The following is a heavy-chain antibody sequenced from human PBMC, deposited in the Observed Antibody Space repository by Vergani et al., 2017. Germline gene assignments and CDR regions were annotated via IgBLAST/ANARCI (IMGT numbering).Heavy chain of an antibody. J-gene: IGHJ4*02. Sequence: VQLLESGGGLVQPGGSLRLSCAASGFTFSSYAMSWVRQAPGKGLEWIGYIYYSGSTYYNPSLKSRVTISVDTSKNQFSLKLSSVTAADTAVYYCARGLRYFDWLCPWDYWGQGTLVTVSS. V-gene: IGHV4-31*02. D-gene: IGHD3-9*01. CDR1: GFTFSSYA. CDR3: ARGLRYFDWLCPWDY. CDR2: IYYSGST.